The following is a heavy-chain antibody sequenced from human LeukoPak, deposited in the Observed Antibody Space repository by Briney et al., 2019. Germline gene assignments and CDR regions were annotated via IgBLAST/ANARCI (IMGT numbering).Heavy chain of an antibody. CDR2: INTDGSTT. CDR3: ATSSSSEKSSDYYMDV. D-gene: IGHD6-6*01. V-gene: IGHV3-74*01. Sequence: GGSLRLSCAASGFTFRYYWMHWVRQAPGKGLVWVSRINTDGSTTTYADSVEGRFTVSRDNAKNTLYLQMNSLRAEDTAVYYCATSSSSEKSSDYYMDVWGKGTTVTVSS. J-gene: IGHJ6*03. CDR1: GFTFRYYW.